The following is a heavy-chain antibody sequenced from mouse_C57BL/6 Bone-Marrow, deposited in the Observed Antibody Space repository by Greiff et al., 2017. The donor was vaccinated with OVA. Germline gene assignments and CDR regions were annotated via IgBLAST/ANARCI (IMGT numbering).Heavy chain of an antibody. CDR2: IDPENGDT. V-gene: IGHV14-4*01. CDR3: TSYGNFDY. Sequence: VQLQQSGAELVRPGASVKLSCTASGFTITDDYMHWVKQRPEQGLEWIGWIDPENGDTEYASKFQGKATITVDTSSNTAYLQLSNLTSEDTAVYYCTSYGNFDYWGQGTTLTVSS. J-gene: IGHJ2*01. CDR1: GFTITDDY. D-gene: IGHD2-1*01.